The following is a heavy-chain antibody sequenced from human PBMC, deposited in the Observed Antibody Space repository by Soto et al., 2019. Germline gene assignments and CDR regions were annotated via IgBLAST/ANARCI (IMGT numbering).Heavy chain of an antibody. J-gene: IGHJ4*02. V-gene: IGHV3-15*01. CDR1: VFTFINAW. D-gene: IGHD5-18*01. CDR2: IKSKTDGGTT. CDR3: TTDSLGTAMVTGHFDY. Sequence: GGSLRLSCASSVFTFINAWMSWVRQAPGKGLEWVGRIKSKTDGGTTDYAAPVKGRFTISRDDSKNTLYLQMNSLKTEDTAVYYCTTDSLGTAMVTGHFDYWGQGTLVTVSS.